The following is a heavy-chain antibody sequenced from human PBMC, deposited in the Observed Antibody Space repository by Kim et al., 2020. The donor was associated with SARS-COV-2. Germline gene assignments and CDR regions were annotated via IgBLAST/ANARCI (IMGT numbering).Heavy chain of an antibody. CDR3: ARLLRSDYYMYV. CDR1: GGSISSSSYY. Sequence: SETLSLTCTVSGGSISSSSYYWGWIRQPPGKGLEWIGSIYYSGTIYYNPSLKSRVTISVDTSKNQFSLKLSSVTAADTSVYYCARLLRSDYYMYVWGKRT. D-gene: IGHD1-26*01. V-gene: IGHV4-39*01. CDR2: IYYSGTI. J-gene: IGHJ6*03.